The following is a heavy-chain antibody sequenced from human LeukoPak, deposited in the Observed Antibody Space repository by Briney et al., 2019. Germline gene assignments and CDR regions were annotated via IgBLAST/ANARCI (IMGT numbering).Heavy chain of an antibody. J-gene: IGHJ5*02. CDR1: GASISSGSYY. CDR2: IYTSGST. D-gene: IGHD3-10*01. CDR3: ARVDYDSGSYYEMEGWFDP. Sequence: PSETLSLTCTVSGASISSGSYYWSWIRQPAGKGLEWIGRIYTSGSTTYNPSLKSRVTISVDTSKNQFSLNLNSVTAADTAVYYCARVDYDSGSYYEMEGWFDPWGQGNLVTVSS. V-gene: IGHV4-61*02.